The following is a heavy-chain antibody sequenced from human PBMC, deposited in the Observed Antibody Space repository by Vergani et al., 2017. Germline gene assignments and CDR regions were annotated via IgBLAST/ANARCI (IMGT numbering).Heavy chain of an antibody. Sequence: QVQLQESGPGLVKPSQTLSLTCTVPGGSISSGDYYWSWIRQPPGKGLEWIGYIYYSGSTYYNPSLKSRVTISVDTSKNQFSLKLSSVTAADTAVYYCARGSDQLLRPFDIWGQGKMVTVSS. CDR3: ARGSDQLLRPFDI. J-gene: IGHJ3*02. V-gene: IGHV4-30-4*01. D-gene: IGHD2-2*01. CDR1: GGSISSGDYY. CDR2: IYYSGST.